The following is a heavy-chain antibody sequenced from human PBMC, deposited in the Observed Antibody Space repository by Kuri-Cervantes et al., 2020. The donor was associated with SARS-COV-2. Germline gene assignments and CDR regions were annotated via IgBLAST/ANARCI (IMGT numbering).Heavy chain of an antibody. V-gene: IGHV3-30*18. J-gene: IGHJ6*02. CDR2: ISYDGSNK. D-gene: IGHD3-3*01. CDR1: GFTFSSYG. Sequence: GESLKISCAASGFTFSSYGMHWVRQAPGKGLEWVAVISYDGSNKYYADSVKGRFTISRDNSKNTLYLQMNSLRAEDTAVYYCAKGLYYDFWSGYSSYYGMDVWGQGTTVTVSS. CDR3: AKGLYYDFWSGYSSYYGMDV.